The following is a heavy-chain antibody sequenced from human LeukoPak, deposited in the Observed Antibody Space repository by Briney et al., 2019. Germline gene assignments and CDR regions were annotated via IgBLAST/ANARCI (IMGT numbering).Heavy chain of an antibody. CDR3: ARDPMTTVTTNAFDI. Sequence: SQTLSLTCTVSGGSISSGGYYWSWIRQHPGKGLEWIGYIYYSGSTYYNPSLKSRVTMSVDTSKNQFSLKLSSVTAADTAVYYCARDPMTTVTTNAFDIWGQGTMVTVSS. D-gene: IGHD4-17*01. J-gene: IGHJ3*02. CDR2: IYYSGST. V-gene: IGHV4-31*03. CDR1: GGSISSGGYY.